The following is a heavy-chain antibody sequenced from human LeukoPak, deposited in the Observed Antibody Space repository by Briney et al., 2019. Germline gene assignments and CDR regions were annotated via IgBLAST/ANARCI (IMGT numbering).Heavy chain of an antibody. Sequence: ASVKVSCKASGYTFTGYYMHWVRQAPGQGLEWMGRINPNSGGTNYAQKFQGRVTMTRDKTISTADMELSRLRADDTAVYYCARGFPENYDILTGYSPDYYYYYMDVWGKGTTVTVSS. CDR3: ARGFPENYDILTGYSPDYYYYYMDV. V-gene: IGHV1-2*06. CDR1: GYTFTGYY. J-gene: IGHJ6*03. D-gene: IGHD3-9*01. CDR2: INPNSGGT.